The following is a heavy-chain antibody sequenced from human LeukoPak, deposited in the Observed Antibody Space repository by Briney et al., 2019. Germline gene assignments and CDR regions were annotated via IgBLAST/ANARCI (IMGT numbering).Heavy chain of an antibody. CDR1: GFTFSSYW. J-gene: IGHJ6*02. CDR3: ARGRGYSYVNNGMDV. Sequence: GGSLRLSCAASGFTFSSYWMHWVRQAPGKGLVWVSRINSDGSSTSYADSVKGRFTISRDNAKNTPYLQMNSLRAEDTAVYYCARGRGYSYVNNGMDVWGQGTTVTVSS. D-gene: IGHD5-18*01. V-gene: IGHV3-74*01. CDR2: INSDGSST.